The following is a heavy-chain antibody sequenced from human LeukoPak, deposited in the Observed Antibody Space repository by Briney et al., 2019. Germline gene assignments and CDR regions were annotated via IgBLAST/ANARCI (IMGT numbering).Heavy chain of an antibody. CDR1: GYTFTSYA. V-gene: IGHV1-3*01. D-gene: IGHD3-10*01. Sequence: GASVKVSCKASGYTFTSYAMHWVRQAPGQRLEWMGWINAGNGNTKYSQKFQGRVTITRDTSASTAYMELSSLRSEDTAVYYCARPRITMVRGGPFSAFDIWGQGTMVTVSS. J-gene: IGHJ3*02. CDR3: ARPRITMVRGGPFSAFDI. CDR2: INAGNGNT.